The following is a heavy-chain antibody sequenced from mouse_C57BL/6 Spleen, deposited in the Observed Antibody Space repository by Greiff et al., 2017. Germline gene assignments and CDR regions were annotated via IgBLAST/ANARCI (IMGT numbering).Heavy chain of an antibody. CDR2: ISSGGDYI. CDR1: GFTFSSYA. CDR3: TRDGSSYRGYAMDY. V-gene: IGHV5-9-1*02. J-gene: IGHJ4*01. Sequence: EVKVVESGEGLVKPGGSLKLSCAASGFTFSSYAMSWVRQTPEKRLEWVAYISSGGDYIYYADPVKGRFTISRDNARNTLYLQMSSLKSEDTAMYYCTRDGSSYRGYAMDYWGQGTSVTVSS. D-gene: IGHD1-1*01.